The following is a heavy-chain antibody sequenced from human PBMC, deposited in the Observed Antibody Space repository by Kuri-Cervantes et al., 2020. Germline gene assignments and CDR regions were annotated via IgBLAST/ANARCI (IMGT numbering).Heavy chain of an antibody. V-gene: IGHV3-23*01. Sequence: GGSLRLSCGASGFTFSNYAMSWVRQAPGKGLEWVSGISGGGGRTYYADSVKGRFTISRDNSKETLYLQMDSLRAEDTAVYYCARDTSCRGYICYPRFDPWGQGTLVTVSS. CDR2: ISGGGGRT. CDR1: GFTFSNYA. D-gene: IGHD2-15*01. J-gene: IGHJ5*02. CDR3: ARDTSCRGYICYPRFDP.